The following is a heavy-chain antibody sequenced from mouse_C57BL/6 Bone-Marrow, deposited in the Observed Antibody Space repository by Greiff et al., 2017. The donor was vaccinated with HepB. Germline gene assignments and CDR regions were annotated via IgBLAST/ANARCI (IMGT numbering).Heavy chain of an antibody. Sequence: VMLVASAGGLVQPGSSMKLSCTASGFTFSDYYMACVRQFPEKGLEWVANINYDGSSTYYLDSLKSRFIISRDNAKNILYLQMSSLKSEDTATYYCARDLYYGSPWYFDVWGTGTTVTVSS. CDR1: GFTFSDYY. J-gene: IGHJ1*03. CDR2: INYDGSST. CDR3: ARDLYYGSPWYFDV. D-gene: IGHD1-1*01. V-gene: IGHV5-16*01.